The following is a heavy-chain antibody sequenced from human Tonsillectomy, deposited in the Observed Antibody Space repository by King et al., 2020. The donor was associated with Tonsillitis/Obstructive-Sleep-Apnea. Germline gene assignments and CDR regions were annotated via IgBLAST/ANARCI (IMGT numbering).Heavy chain of an antibody. Sequence: VQLVESGGGLVQPGGSLRLSCAASGFTVSSNYVTWVRQAPGKGLEWVSVIYSNGSTYYADSVKGRFTISRHNSKNTLFLQMNSLRAEDTAVYYCARMGFVEFFYYYYMDVWGKGTTVTVAS. CDR1: GFTVSSNY. V-gene: IGHV3-53*04. CDR3: ARMGFVEFFYYYYMDV. J-gene: IGHJ6*03. CDR2: IYSNGST. D-gene: IGHD3-10*01.